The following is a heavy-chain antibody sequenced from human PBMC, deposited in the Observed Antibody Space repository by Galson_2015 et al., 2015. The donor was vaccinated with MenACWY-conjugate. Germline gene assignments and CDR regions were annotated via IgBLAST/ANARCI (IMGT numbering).Heavy chain of an antibody. J-gene: IGHJ3*02. CDR1: GFTFSKCA. D-gene: IGHD3-22*01. V-gene: IGHV3-23*01. CDR3: AKGANYYDSSGKRYDAFDI. CDR2: ISASGGDI. Sequence: SLRLSCAASGFTFSKCAMSWVRQAPGKGLEWVSGISASGGDIDYADSVKGRFTISRDSSKNTVYLQMNSLRAEDTAVYHCAKGANYYDSSGKRYDAFDIWGQGTMVTVSS.